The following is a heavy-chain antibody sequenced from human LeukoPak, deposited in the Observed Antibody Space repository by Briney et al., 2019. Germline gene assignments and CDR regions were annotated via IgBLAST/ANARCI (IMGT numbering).Heavy chain of an antibody. D-gene: IGHD5-18*01. V-gene: IGHV5-51*01. Sequence: GESLKISCKASGYSFTSFWIGWVRQMPGKGLEWMGIIDPSDSETRYTPSFQGQVTISVDKSLTTANLQWNSLKASDTAMYYCARQTAMGRSGDYWGQGTLVTVSS. CDR1: GYSFTSFW. CDR2: IDPSDSET. J-gene: IGHJ4*02. CDR3: ARQTAMGRSGDY.